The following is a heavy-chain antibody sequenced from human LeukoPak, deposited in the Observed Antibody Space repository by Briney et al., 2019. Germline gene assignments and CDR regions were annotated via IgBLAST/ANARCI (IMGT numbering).Heavy chain of an antibody. CDR3: AKGYYYDSSGYYQHFDH. CDR2: ISYDGTNK. J-gene: IGHJ4*02. CDR1: GFTFSSYA. V-gene: IGHV3-30-3*01. Sequence: PGGSLRLSCAASGFTFSSYAMHWVRQAAGKGLEWVAIISYDGTNKYQADSVKGRCTISRDNSKNTLYLQMNSLRGEDTAVYYCAKGYYYDSSGYYQHFDHWGQGTLVTVSS. D-gene: IGHD3-22*01.